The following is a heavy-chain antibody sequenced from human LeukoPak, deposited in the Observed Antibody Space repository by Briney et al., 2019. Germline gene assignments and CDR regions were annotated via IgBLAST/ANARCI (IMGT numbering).Heavy chain of an antibody. V-gene: IGHV3-30*02. CDR3: ARHLYHYYYMDV. CDR2: IQYDGSKK. Sequence: GGSLRLSCVASGFTFSSNGMHWVRQAPGKGLEWVTFIQYDGSKKYYADSVKGRFTISRDNSKNTLYLQMNSLRAEDTAVYYCARHLYHYYYMDVWGKGTTVTISS. D-gene: IGHD2-2*02. J-gene: IGHJ6*03. CDR1: GFTFSSNG.